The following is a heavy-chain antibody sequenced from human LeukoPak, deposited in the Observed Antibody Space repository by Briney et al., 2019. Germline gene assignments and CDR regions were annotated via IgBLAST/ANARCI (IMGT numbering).Heavy chain of an antibody. D-gene: IGHD3-3*01. CDR3: ARDGDFWSGYKVDY. Sequence: GGSLRLSCAASGFTFSSYSMNWVRQAPGKGLEWVSYISSSSSTIYYADSVKGRFTISRDNAKNSLYLQMNSLRAEDTAVYYCARDGDFWSGYKVDYWGQGTLVTVSS. CDR2: ISSSSSTI. J-gene: IGHJ4*02. V-gene: IGHV3-48*01. CDR1: GFTFSSYS.